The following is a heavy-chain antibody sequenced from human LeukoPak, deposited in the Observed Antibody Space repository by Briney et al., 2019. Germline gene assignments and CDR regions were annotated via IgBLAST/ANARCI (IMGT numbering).Heavy chain of an antibody. CDR2: IYSAGGT. J-gene: IGHJ4*02. CDR3: AKVRPAF. V-gene: IGHV3-53*05. CDR1: GFTVSNNY. Sequence: GGSLRLSCAASGFTVSNNYMSWVRRAAGKGLEWVALIYSAGGTYYADSVKGRFTISRDNSKNTLHLQMNSLRAEDTAVYYCAKVRPAFWGQGALVTVSS.